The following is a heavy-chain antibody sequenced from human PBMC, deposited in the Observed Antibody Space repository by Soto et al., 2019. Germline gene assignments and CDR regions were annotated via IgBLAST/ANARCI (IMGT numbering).Heavy chain of an antibody. CDR2: IYYSGST. CDR1: GGSISSSSYY. J-gene: IGHJ6*02. CDR3: ARSSGSYYSSTYYYGMDV. D-gene: IGHD1-26*01. V-gene: IGHV4-39*01. Sequence: PSETLSLTCTVSGGSISSSSYYWGWIRQPPGKGLEWIGSIYYSGSTYYNPSLKSRVTIPVDTSKNQFSLKLSSVTAADTAVYYCARSSGSYYSSTYYYGMDVWGQGTTVT.